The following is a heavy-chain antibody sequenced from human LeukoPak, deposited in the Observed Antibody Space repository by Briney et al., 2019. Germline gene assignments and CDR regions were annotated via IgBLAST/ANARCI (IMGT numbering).Heavy chain of an antibody. Sequence: SSETLSLTCTVSGGSISSYYWSWIRQPPGKGLEWIGYIYYGGNTNYNPSLKSRVTISVDTSENHFSLRLSSVTAADTATYYCARDKNFDYWGQGTLVTVSS. CDR3: ARDKNFDY. J-gene: IGHJ4*02. CDR2: IYYGGNT. V-gene: IGHV4-59*01. CDR1: GGSISSYY.